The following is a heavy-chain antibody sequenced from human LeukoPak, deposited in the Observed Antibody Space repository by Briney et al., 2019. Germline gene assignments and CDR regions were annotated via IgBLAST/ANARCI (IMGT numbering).Heavy chain of an antibody. J-gene: IGHJ5*02. CDR1: GYTFTGYY. D-gene: IGHD1-1*01. V-gene: IGHV1-2*02. Sequence: ASVKVSCKASGYTFTGYYMHWVRQAPGQGLEWLAWINPDSGATKYAQKFQGRVTMTRDTSISTAYMELTRLSSDDTAVYYCARSRYNWNVNWFDPWGQGSLVSVSS. CDR2: INPDSGAT. CDR3: ARSRYNWNVNWFDP.